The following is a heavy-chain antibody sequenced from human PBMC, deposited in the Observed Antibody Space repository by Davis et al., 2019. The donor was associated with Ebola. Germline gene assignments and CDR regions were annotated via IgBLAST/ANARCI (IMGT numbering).Heavy chain of an antibody. D-gene: IGHD5-18*01. CDR1: GFTFSSYA. Sequence: PGGSLRLSCAASGFTFSSYAMSWVRQAPGKGLEWVSAISGSGVNTYYADSVKGRFTISRDNSKNTLYLQMNSLRAEDTAVYYCARDRGPTAMRPFPFDYWGQGTLVTVSS. CDR2: ISGSGVNT. CDR3: ARDRGPTAMRPFPFDY. J-gene: IGHJ4*02. V-gene: IGHV3-23*01.